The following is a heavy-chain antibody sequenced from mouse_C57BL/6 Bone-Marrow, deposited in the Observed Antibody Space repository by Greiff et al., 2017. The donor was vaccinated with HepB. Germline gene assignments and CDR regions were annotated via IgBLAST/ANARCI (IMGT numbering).Heavy chain of an antibody. D-gene: IGHD1-1*01. Sequence: QVTLKESGPGILQPSQTLSLTCSFSGFSLSTFGMGVGWIRQPSGKGLEWLAHIWWDDDKYYNPALKSRLTISKDTSKNQVFLKIATVDTADTATYYCARRGYYYGSPYYFDYWCQGTTLTVSA. CDR2: IWWDDDK. V-gene: IGHV8-8*01. CDR1: GFSLSTFGMG. CDR3: ARRGYYYGSPYYFDY. J-gene: IGHJ2*01.